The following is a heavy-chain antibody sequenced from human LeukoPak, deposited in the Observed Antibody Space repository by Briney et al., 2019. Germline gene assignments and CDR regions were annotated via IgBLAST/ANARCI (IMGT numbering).Heavy chain of an antibody. CDR1: GFTFSNAR. CDR3: ASAGGSGSYYYGMDV. D-gene: IGHD3-10*01. CDR2: IKSKTDGGTT. V-gene: IGHV3-15*01. J-gene: IGHJ6*02. Sequence: GGSLRLSCAASGFTFSNARMSWVRQAPGKGLEWVGRIKSKTDGGTTDYAAPVKGRFTISRDNSKNTLYLQMNSLRAEDTAVYYCASAGGSGSYYYGMDVWGQGTTVTVSS.